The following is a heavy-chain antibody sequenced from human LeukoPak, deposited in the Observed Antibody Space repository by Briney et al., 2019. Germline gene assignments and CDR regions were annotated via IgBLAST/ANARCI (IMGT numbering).Heavy chain of an antibody. J-gene: IGHJ4*02. CDR1: GFTFSRCV. D-gene: IGHD3-22*01. CDR2: ISINGGST. V-gene: IGHV3-64*01. Sequence: GGSLRLSCAASGFTFSRCVMYWVRQAPRKGLEDVSSISINGGSTYYANSVKGRFTISRDNSKNTLYLLMGSMTAEDMAVYYCARGGQSKYDTSGYLNYFDYWGQGTLVTVSS. CDR3: ARGGQSKYDTSGYLNYFDY.